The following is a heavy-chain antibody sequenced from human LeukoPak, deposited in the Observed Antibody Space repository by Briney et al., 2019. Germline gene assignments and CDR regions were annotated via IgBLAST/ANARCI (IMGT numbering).Heavy chain of an antibody. CDR1: GGSFSGYY. V-gene: IGHV4-34*01. Sequence: SETLSLTCAVYGGSFSGYYWSWIRQPPGKGLEWIGEINHSGSTNYNPSLKSRVTISVDTSKNQFSLKLSSVTAADTAVYYCAVVVVRGFDPWGQGTLVTVSS. CDR3: AVVVVRGFDP. D-gene: IGHD2-15*01. J-gene: IGHJ5*02. CDR2: INHSGST.